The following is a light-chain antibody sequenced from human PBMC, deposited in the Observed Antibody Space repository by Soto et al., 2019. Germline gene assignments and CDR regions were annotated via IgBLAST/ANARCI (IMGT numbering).Light chain of an antibody. CDR1: SSDVGAYKY. Sequence: QSALTQPPSASGSPGQSVTISCTGTSSDVGAYKYVSWYQHHPGRAPRLIIYEVTKRPSGVPDRFSGSKSGNTASLTVSGLQAEDEAVYYCNSYAGISGFGYVFGTGTMLTVL. J-gene: IGLJ1*01. CDR2: EVT. V-gene: IGLV2-8*01. CDR3: NSYAGISGFGYV.